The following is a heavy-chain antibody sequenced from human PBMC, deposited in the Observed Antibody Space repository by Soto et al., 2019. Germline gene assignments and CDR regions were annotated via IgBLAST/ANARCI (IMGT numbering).Heavy chain of an antibody. J-gene: IGHJ4*02. Sequence: PSETLSLTCTVSGGSISSYYWSWIRQPPGKGLEWVGYIYYGGTTSYNPSLKSRVTISLETSKNTLYLQMNSLRAEDTAVYYCGKRAAGTSFDYWGQGTLVTVSS. V-gene: IGHV4-59*12. CDR2: IYYGGTT. CDR3: GKRAAGTSFDY. CDR1: GGSISSYY. D-gene: IGHD6-13*01.